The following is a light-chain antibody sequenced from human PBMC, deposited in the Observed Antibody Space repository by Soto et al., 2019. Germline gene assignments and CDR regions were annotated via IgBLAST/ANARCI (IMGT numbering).Light chain of an antibody. CDR3: QKYDYVPWT. CDR2: GAS. J-gene: IGKJ1*01. V-gene: IGKV1-27*01. CDR1: QGIDNY. Sequence: DIQITQSPSSLSASVGDGVTITCRASQGIDNYLAWYQQKPGKAPRLLIYGASTLQTGVPSRFRGSGSGTDFTLTIRSLQPEDVATYYCQKYDYVPWTFGQGTKVDIK.